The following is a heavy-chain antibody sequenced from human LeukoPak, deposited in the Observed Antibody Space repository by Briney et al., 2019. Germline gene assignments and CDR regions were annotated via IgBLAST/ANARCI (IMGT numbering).Heavy chain of an antibody. Sequence: KPAETLSLTCAVYGGSFSGYHWSWIRQPPGKGLEWIGEINHSGSTNYNPSLKSRVTISVDTSKNQFSLKLSSVTAADTAVYYCAREGSIAVAHDAFDIWGQGTMVTVSS. CDR1: GGSFSGYH. V-gene: IGHV4-34*01. J-gene: IGHJ3*02. CDR3: AREGSIAVAHDAFDI. CDR2: INHSGST. D-gene: IGHD6-19*01.